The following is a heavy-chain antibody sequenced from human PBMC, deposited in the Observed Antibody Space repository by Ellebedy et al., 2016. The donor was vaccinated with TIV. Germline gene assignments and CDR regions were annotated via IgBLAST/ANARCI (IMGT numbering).Heavy chain of an antibody. CDR2: ISHDGSSQ. D-gene: IGHD6-19*01. CDR1: GFTFDSYA. Sequence: GESLKISCVASGFTFDSYAMHWVRQAPGKGLEWVAVISHDGSSQYYADSVKGRFTVSRDKSMTTVYLEMNSLRAEDTALYYCARDLDKSSGWYGGAAYWGQGTLVTVSS. V-gene: IGHV3-30-3*01. CDR3: ARDLDKSSGWYGGAAY. J-gene: IGHJ4*02.